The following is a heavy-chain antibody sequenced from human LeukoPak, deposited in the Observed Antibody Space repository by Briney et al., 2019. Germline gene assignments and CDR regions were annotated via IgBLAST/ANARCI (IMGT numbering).Heavy chain of an antibody. CDR3: ARDGPTPGF. Sequence: PGGSLRLSCAASGFTFSSDEMNWVRQAPGKGLEWVSYISSSGTTIYYADSVKGRLAISRDNAKNSLYLQMNSLRAEDTAVYYCARDGPTPGFWGQGTLVTVSS. CDR1: GFTFSSDE. CDR2: ISSSGTTI. D-gene: IGHD2-15*01. V-gene: IGHV3-48*03. J-gene: IGHJ4*02.